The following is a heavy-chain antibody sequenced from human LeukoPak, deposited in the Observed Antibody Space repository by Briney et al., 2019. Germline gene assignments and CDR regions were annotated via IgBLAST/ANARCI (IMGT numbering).Heavy chain of an antibody. J-gene: IGHJ4*02. V-gene: IGHV1-2*02. CDR1: GYTFTGYY. Sequence: ASVKVSCKASGYTFTGYYMHWVRQAPGQGLEWMGWINPNSGGTNHAQKFQGRVTMTRGTSISTAYMELSRLRSDDTAVYYCARTGVAVAGRNFDYWGQGTLVTASS. D-gene: IGHD6-19*01. CDR2: INPNSGGT. CDR3: ARTGVAVAGRNFDY.